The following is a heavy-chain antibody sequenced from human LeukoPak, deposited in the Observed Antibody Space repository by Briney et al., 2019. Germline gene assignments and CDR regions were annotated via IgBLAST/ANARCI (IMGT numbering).Heavy chain of an antibody. CDR1: GGSISSSNYY. CDR3: ARDENGYVWGSFRA. CDR2: IYSGST. J-gene: IGHJ5*02. Sequence: KASETLSLTCTVSGGSISSSNYYWGWIRQPPGKGLEWIGNIYSGSTYYNPSLESRVTMSLDTSKNQFSLKLSSVTAADTAVYYCARDENGYVWGSFRAWGQGTLVTVSS. D-gene: IGHD3-16*02. V-gene: IGHV4-39*07.